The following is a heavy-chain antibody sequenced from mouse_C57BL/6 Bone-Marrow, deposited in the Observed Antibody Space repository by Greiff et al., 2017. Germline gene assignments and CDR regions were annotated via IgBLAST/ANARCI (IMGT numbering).Heavy chain of an antibody. CDR1: GYTFTSYW. V-gene: IGHV1-69*01. CDR3: ARSEGLLLYSY. D-gene: IGHD2-12*01. Sequence: LQESGAELVMPGASVKLSCKASGYTFTSYWMHWVKQRPGQGLEWIGEIDPSDSYTNYNQKFKGKSTLTVDKSSSTAYMQLSSLTSEDSAVYYCARSEGLLLYSYWGQGTTLTVSS. CDR2: IDPSDSYT. J-gene: IGHJ2*01.